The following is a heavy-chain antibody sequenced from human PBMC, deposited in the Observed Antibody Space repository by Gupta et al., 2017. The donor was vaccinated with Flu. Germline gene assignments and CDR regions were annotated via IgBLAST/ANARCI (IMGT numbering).Heavy chain of an antibody. Sequence: QVQLVQSGSEVKKPGATVKVSCRASGYTFSTHGISWVRQAPGQGLEWMGWVSAYNGDSDLAQKFQGRLTMTTDTPTTTAYMELRSLTSDDTATYYCARDGTWELLQTREDHLDFWGQGTLVTVSS. V-gene: IGHV1-18*01. CDR1: GYTFSTHG. J-gene: IGHJ4*02. CDR2: VSAYNGDS. D-gene: IGHD3-22*01. CDR3: ARDGTWELLQTREDHLDF.